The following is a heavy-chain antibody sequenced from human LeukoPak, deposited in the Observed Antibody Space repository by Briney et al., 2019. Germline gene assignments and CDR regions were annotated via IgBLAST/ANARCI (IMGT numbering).Heavy chain of an antibody. J-gene: IGHJ4*02. V-gene: IGHV4-39*01. CDR1: GGSISSSSYY. CDR2: IYYSGST. Sequence: SDTLSLTCTVAGGSISSSSYYWGWIRQPPGKGLEWIGSIYYSGSTYYTPSLKSRVTISVDTSKNQFSLRLSSVTAADTAVYYCARHCEYSYGYVDYWGQGTLVTVSS. CDR3: ARHCEYSYGYVDY. D-gene: IGHD5-18*01.